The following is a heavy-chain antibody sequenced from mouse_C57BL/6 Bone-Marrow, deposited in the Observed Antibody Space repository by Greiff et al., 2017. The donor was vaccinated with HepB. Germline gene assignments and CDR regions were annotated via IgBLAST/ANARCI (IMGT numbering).Heavy chain of an antibody. CDR1: GFSLSTFGMG. J-gene: IGHJ3*01. D-gene: IGHD4-1*01. V-gene: IGHV8-8*01. CDR2: IWWDDDK. Sequence: ESGPGILQPSQTLSLTCSFSGFSLSTFGMGVGWIRQPSGKGLEWLAHIWWDDDKYYNPALKSRLTISKDTSKNQVFLKIANVDTADTATYYCARIGDSLANWDVEFAYWGQGTLVTVSA. CDR3: ARIGDSLANWDVEFAY.